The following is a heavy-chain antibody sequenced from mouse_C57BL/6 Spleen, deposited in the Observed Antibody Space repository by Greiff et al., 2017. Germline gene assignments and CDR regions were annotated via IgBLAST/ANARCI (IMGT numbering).Heavy chain of an antibody. V-gene: IGHV1-15*01. CDR3: TRDGYYAMDY. Sequence: VQLQQSGAELVRPGASVTLSCKASGYTFTDYEMHWVKQTPVHGLEWIGAIDPETGGTAYNQKFKGKAILTAAKSSSTAYMELRSLTSEDSAVYYCTRDGYYAMDYWGQGTSVTVSS. CDR2: IDPETGGT. CDR1: GYTFTDYE. J-gene: IGHJ4*01. D-gene: IGHD2-3*01.